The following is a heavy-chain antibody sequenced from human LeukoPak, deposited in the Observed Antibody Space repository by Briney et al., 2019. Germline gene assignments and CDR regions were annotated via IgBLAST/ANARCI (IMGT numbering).Heavy chain of an antibody. Sequence: GGSLRLSCAASGFTFSSYWMSWVRQAPGKGLEWVSGISPSGDITYYADSVKGRFTISRDNTKNSLYLQMNSLRAEDTAVYYCVGGDHWGQGTLVTVSS. CDR2: ISPSGDIT. J-gene: IGHJ4*02. CDR3: VGGDH. V-gene: IGHV3-23*01. CDR1: GFTFSSYW.